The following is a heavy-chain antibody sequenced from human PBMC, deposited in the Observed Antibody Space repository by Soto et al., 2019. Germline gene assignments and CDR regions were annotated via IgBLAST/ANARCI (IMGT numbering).Heavy chain of an antibody. CDR2: ISYDGSNK. V-gene: IGHV3-30-3*01. Sequence: QVQLVESGGGVVQPGRSLRLSCAASGFTFSSFAMHWVRQAPGKGLEWVTVISYDGSNKDYADSVKGRFTIYRDNAKNSLYLQMNSLRAEDTAIYYCARPYCSGGSCYNWFDPWGQGTLVTVSS. J-gene: IGHJ5*02. CDR1: GFTFSSFA. D-gene: IGHD2-15*01. CDR3: ARPYCSGGSCYNWFDP.